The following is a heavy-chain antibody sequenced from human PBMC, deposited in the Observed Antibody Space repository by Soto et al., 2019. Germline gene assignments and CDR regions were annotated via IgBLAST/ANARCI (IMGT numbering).Heavy chain of an antibody. V-gene: IGHV1-69*13. Sequence: SVKLSFKASGATLSGFAISWVRPALCKGLEWMGGIIPIFGTANYAHKFQGRGRITADESTSTAYMELSSLRSEDTAVYYCAREGELRYFDWLAPHAFDIWGQGTMVTVSS. J-gene: IGHJ3*02. CDR3: AREGELRYFDWLAPHAFDI. CDR2: IIPIFGTA. D-gene: IGHD3-9*01. CDR1: GATLSGFA.